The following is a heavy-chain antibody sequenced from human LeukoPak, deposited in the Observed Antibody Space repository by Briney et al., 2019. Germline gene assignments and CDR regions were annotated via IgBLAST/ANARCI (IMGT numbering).Heavy chain of an antibody. CDR3: ARDRLIVATT. Sequence: PGGSLRLSCAASGFTFSSSEMNWVRQAPGKGLEWVSCISSGGTTVFYADSVKGRFTISRDNAKNSLYLQMNSLRAEDTAVYYCARDRLIVATTWGQGTLVTVSS. V-gene: IGHV3-48*03. J-gene: IGHJ5*02. D-gene: IGHD5-12*01. CDR1: GFTFSSSE. CDR2: ISSGGTTV.